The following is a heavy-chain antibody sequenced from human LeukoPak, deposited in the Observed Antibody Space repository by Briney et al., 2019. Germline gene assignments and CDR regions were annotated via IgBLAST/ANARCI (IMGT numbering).Heavy chain of an antibody. J-gene: IGHJ5*02. Sequence: SETLSLTCAVYGGSFSGYYWSWIRQPPGKGLEWIGEINHSGSTNYNPSLKSRVTISVDTSKNQFSLKLSSVTAADTAVYYCARDSGTTGEVKFDPWGQGILVTVSS. V-gene: IGHV4-34*01. CDR3: ARDSGTTGEVKFDP. CDR2: INHSGST. D-gene: IGHD3-10*01. CDR1: GGSFSGYY.